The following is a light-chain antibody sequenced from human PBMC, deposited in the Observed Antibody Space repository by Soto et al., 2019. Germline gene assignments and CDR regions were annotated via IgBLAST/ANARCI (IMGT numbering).Light chain of an antibody. Sequence: DIVLTQSPGTLSFSPGERATLYRRASQSVSSNHLAWYQQKPGQAPKLLIYGGSSRATGIPVRFSGSGSETDFTLTITRLEPEDFAMYYCQQYSSSRTFGQGTKVDIK. CDR2: GGS. CDR1: QSVSSNH. J-gene: IGKJ1*01. V-gene: IGKV3-20*01. CDR3: QQYSSSRT.